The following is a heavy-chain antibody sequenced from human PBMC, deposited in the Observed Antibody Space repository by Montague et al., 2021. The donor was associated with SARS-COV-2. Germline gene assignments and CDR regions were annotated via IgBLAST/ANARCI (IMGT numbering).Heavy chain of an antibody. CDR1: GGSITDYY. D-gene: IGHD3-22*01. J-gene: IGHJ4*02. CDR2: INHRGTS. Sequence: SETLSLTCAVYGGSITDYYWSWIRQPPGKGLEWIGEINHRGTSNYNPSLKSRVSISVDTSKNQFSLYLGSVTAADTAVYYCARGRQHFNMIVVVMTGGEYYFDXWAQGTLVTVPS. CDR3: ARGRQHFNMIVVVMTGGEYYFDX. V-gene: IGHV4-34*01.